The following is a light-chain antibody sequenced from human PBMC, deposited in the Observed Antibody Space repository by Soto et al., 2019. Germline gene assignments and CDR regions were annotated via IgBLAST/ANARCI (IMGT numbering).Light chain of an antibody. CDR1: NIGSKS. CDR3: QVWDSGSDHYV. V-gene: IGLV3-21*02. J-gene: IGLJ1*01. Sequence: YELTQPPSVSVAPGQAARTTCGGNNIGSKSVHWYQLKPGQAPVLVVYDDDDRPSGIPERFSGSNSGNTATLTIGRVEAGEEADYYCQVWDSGSDHYVFGTGTKVTVL. CDR2: DDD.